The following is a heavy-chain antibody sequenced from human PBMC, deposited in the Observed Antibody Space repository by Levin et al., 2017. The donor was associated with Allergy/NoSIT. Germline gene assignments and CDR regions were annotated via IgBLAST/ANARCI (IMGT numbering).Heavy chain of an antibody. D-gene: IGHD3-10*01. CDR1: GFTFSSYA. J-gene: IGHJ2*01. V-gene: IGHV3-23*01. CDR3: AKGVPMVRGPQGYFDL. CDR2: ISGSGGST. Sequence: GESLKISCAASGFTFSSYAMSWVRQAPGKGLEWVSAISGSGGSTYYADSVKGRFTISRDNSKNTLYLQMNSLRAEDTAVYYCAKGVPMVRGPQGYFDLWGRGTLVTVSS.